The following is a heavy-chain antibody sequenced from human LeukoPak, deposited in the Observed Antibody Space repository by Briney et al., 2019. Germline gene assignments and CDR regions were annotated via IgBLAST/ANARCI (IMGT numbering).Heavy chain of an antibody. V-gene: IGHV4-59*01. CDR1: GGSISSYY. D-gene: IGHD3-10*01. J-gene: IGHJ6*02. Sequence: SETLSLTCTVSGGSISSYYWSWIRQPPGKGLEWIGYIYYSGSTNYNPSLKSRVTISVDTSKNQFSLKLSSVTAADTAVYYCARVGTRVRGARYGMTSGAKGPRSPSP. CDR3: ARVGTRVRGARYGMTS. CDR2: IYYSGST.